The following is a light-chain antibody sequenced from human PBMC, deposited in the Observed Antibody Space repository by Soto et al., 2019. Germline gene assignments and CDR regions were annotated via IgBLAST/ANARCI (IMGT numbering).Light chain of an antibody. CDR2: AAS. CDR3: EQPDSYPLA. CDR1: QGISRY. V-gene: IGKV1-9*01. Sequence: DIQLTQSPSFLSASVGDRVTITCRASQGISRYLSWYQQKPGKAPKILIYAASTLQTGVPSRFSGSGSGTDFSLTIHSLHPGDFATCYGEQPDSYPLAFXGGTK. J-gene: IGKJ4*01.